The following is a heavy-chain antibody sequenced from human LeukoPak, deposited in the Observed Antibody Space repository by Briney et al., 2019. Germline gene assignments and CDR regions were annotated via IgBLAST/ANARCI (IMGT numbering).Heavy chain of an antibody. V-gene: IGHV3-30*04. CDR1: GFTFSSYA. J-gene: IGHJ6*03. CDR2: ISYDGSDK. Sequence: GGSLRLSCAASGFTFSSYAMHWVRQAPGKGLEWVAAISYDGSDKYYADSVKGRFTISRDNSKNTLYLQMNSLRAEDTAVYYCARDPGYGSGSYYYRFYYYMDVWGKGTTVTVSS. D-gene: IGHD3-10*01. CDR3: ARDPGYGSGSYYYRFYYYMDV.